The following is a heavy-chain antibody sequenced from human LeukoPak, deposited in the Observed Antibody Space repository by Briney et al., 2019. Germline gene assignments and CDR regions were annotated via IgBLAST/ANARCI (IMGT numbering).Heavy chain of an antibody. J-gene: IGHJ4*02. V-gene: IGHV2-70*11. CDR1: GFSLSTSGMW. CDR3: ARISSASSSWYYNYFDY. D-gene: IGHD6-13*01. Sequence: SGPALVKPTQTLTLTCTFSGFSLSTSGMWVSWIRQPPGKALEWLARIDWDDDKYYSTSLKTRLTISKDTSKNQVVLTMTNMDPVDTATYYCARISSASSSWYYNYFDYWGQGTLVTVSS. CDR2: IDWDDDK.